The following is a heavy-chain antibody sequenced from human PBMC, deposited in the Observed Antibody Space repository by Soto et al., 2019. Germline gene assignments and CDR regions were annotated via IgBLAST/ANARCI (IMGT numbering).Heavy chain of an antibody. CDR1: GYTFSRYG. CDR2: MNANSGNT. J-gene: IGHJ6*02. D-gene: IGHD2-8*01. Sequence: GASVKVSCKTSGYTFSRYGITWVRQAPGQGLEWMGWMNANSGNTVYAQKFQGRATMTRNTSTSTAYMELSSLRSEDTAVYYCARVAVPLTVYARERMDVWGQGTTVTVSS. V-gene: IGHV1-8*01. CDR3: ARVAVPLTVYARERMDV.